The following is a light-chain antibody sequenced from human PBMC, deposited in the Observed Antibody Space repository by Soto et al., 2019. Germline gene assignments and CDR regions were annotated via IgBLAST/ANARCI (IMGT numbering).Light chain of an antibody. Sequence: IVLTQSPGTLSLSPGERATLSSRASQSVSSNYLAWYQQKPGQAPRLLIHGASSRATGIPDRFSGSGSGTDFTLTISRLEPEDFAVYYCQQYGSAPETFGQGTKVEIK. CDR1: QSVSSNY. CDR2: GAS. J-gene: IGKJ1*01. CDR3: QQYGSAPET. V-gene: IGKV3-20*01.